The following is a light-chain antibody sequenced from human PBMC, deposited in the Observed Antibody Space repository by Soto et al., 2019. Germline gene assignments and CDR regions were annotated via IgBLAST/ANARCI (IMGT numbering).Light chain of an antibody. V-gene: IGKV3-20*01. CDR1: QSVSGSF. Sequence: EIVLTQSPGTLSLSPGERATLFCRASQSVSGSFLAWYQQKPGQAPRLLMYGESSRATGIPARFSGGGSGTDFTLTISRLEPEDFAVYYCQQYNNWPTFGQGTKVDIK. CDR3: QQYNNWPT. J-gene: IGKJ1*01. CDR2: GES.